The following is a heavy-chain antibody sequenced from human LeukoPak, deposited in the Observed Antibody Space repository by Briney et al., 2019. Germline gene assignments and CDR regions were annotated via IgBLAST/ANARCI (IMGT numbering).Heavy chain of an antibody. Sequence: PGDSLRLSCAASGYTFSSYSMNRVRQAPGKGLEWVSSISSTSNYIYYADSVKGRFTISGDNAKNSLYLQMNSLRAEDTAVYYCARVVDVWGKGTTVTVSS. CDR2: ISSTSNYI. CDR1: GYTFSSYS. V-gene: IGHV3-21*06. J-gene: IGHJ6*04. CDR3: ARVVDV.